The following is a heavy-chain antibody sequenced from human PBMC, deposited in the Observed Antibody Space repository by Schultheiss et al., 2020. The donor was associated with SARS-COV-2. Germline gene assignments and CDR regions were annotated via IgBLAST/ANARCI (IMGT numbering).Heavy chain of an antibody. CDR2: INHSGST. CDR3: ARGSSHGPLVY. J-gene: IGHJ4*02. V-gene: IGHV4-61*08. Sequence: SETLSLTCTVSGGSISSGGYYWSWIRQPPGKGLEWIGEINHSGSTNYNPSLKSRVTISVDTSKNQFSLKLSSVTAADTAVYYCARGSSHGPLVYWGQGTLVTVSS. CDR1: GGSISSGGYY. D-gene: IGHD4-17*01.